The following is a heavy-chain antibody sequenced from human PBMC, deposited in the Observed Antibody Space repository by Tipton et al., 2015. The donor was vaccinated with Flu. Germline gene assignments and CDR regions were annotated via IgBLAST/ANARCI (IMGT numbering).Heavy chain of an antibody. V-gene: IGHV4-61*08. CDR1: GGSISSRGYY. CDR3: ASGGTDPGSSSHPLGLDV. J-gene: IGHJ6*02. Sequence: TLSLTCTVSGGSISSRGYYWSWIRQHPGKGLEWIGYIYYSGSTHYNPSLKSRVTMSVDTSKNQFSLRLSSVTAADTAVYYCASGGTDPGSSSHPLGLDVLGQGPSVT. CDR2: IYYSGST. D-gene: IGHD3-10*01.